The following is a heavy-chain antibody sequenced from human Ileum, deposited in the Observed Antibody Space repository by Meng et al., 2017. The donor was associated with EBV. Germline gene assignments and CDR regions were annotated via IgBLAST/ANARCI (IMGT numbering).Heavy chain of an antibody. J-gene: IGHJ4*02. Sequence: ELGHGLGKPSNPLSLTWAVSGYSINPTNWWGWIRQPPGKGLEGIGHIYYSGTTYNNPSLKSRVTMSIDPSKNQFSLKLSSVTAVDTAVYYCARNSESGSYIDYWGLGTLVTVFS. CDR1: GYSINPTNW. V-gene: IGHV4-28*01. CDR2: IYYSGTT. CDR3: ARNSESGSYIDY. D-gene: IGHD1-26*01.